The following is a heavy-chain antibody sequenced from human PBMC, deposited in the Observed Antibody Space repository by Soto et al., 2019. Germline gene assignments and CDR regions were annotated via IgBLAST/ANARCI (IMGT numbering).Heavy chain of an antibody. V-gene: IGHV3-21*01. CDR3: ARGTLRSYYFDY. CDR2: ISSSSSYI. CDR1: GFTFSSYS. Sequence: EVQLVESGGGLVKPGGSLRLSCAASGFTFSSYSMNWVRQALRKGLEWVSSISSSSSYIYYADSVKGRFTISRDNAKNSLYLQMNSLRAEDTAVYYCARGTLRSYYFDYWGQGTLVTVSS. D-gene: IGHD3-10*01. J-gene: IGHJ4*02.